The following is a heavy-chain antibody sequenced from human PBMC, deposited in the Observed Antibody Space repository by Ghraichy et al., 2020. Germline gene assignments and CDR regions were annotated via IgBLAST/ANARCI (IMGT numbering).Heavy chain of an antibody. CDR2: VDPKSGDT. D-gene: IGHD3-9*01. CDR3: ARRDWPSLPFYFDN. Sequence: VKVSCKASGYTFADYHIHWVRQAPGQGLEWMGWVDPKSGDTNYAQKFQARVTMTRDTSISTVFMVLSRLRVDDTAVYYCARRDWPSLPFYFDNWGQGALVTVSS. V-gene: IGHV1-2*02. CDR1: GYTFADYH. J-gene: IGHJ4*02.